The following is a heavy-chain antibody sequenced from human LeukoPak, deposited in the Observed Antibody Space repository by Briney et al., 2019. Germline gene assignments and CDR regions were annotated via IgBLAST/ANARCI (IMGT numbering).Heavy chain of an antibody. J-gene: IGHJ5*02. Sequence: GASVKVSCKASGGTFSSYAISWVRQAPGQGLEWMGRIIPILGIANYAQKFQGRVTITADKSTSTAYMELSSLRSEDTAVYYCARDASIVVVVAATPGWFDPWGQGTLVTVSS. CDR1: GGTFSSYA. CDR2: IIPILGIA. V-gene: IGHV1-69*04. D-gene: IGHD2-15*01. CDR3: ARDASIVVVVAATPGWFDP.